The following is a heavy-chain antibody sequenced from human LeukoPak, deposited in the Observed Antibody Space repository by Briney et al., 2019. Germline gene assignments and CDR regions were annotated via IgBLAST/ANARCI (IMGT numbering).Heavy chain of an antibody. V-gene: IGHV1-69*06. CDR2: IIPIFGTA. Sequence: SVKVSCKASGYTFTSYGISWVRQAPGQGLEWMGGIIPIFGTANYAQKFQGRVTITADKSTSTAYMELSSLRSEDTAVYYCARESIAARHNWFDPWGQGTLVTVSP. CDR3: ARESIAARHNWFDP. D-gene: IGHD6-6*01. CDR1: GYTFTSYG. J-gene: IGHJ5*02.